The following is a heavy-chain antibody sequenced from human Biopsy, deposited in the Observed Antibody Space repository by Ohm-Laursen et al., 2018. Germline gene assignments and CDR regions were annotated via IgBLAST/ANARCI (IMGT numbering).Heavy chain of an antibody. CDR2: LIPSSGKT. CDR1: GYSFSTYD. Sequence: APVTASCTASGYSFSTYDVNWVRQARGHGLEWKGWLIPSSGKTGYAQRFQGRVTLTMNTSISTAYMELSGLRSEDTAVYFCARGYSRRVSIFEASIYWFDTWGQGTLVTVSS. V-gene: IGHV1-8*01. J-gene: IGHJ5*02. D-gene: IGHD6-6*01. CDR3: ARGYSRRVSIFEASIYWFDT.